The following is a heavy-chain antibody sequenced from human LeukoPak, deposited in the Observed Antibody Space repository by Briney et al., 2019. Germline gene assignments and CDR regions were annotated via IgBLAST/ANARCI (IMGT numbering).Heavy chain of an antibody. CDR2: ISPTGSTT. V-gene: IGHV3-74*01. Sequence: GGSLRLSCTASGFSFSGHWMHWARQLPGKGLVWVSRISPTGSTTSYADSVKGRFTVSRDNAKNTLYLQVNNLKAEDTAVYYCARGPNSNWSGLDFWGQGTLLTVSS. D-gene: IGHD6-6*01. CDR3: ARGPNSNWSGLDF. J-gene: IGHJ4*02. CDR1: GFSFSGHW.